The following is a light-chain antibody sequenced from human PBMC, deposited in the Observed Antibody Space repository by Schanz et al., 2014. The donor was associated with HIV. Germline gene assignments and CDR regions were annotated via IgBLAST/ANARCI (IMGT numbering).Light chain of an antibody. V-gene: IGKV3-20*01. J-gene: IGKJ4*02. CDR1: QRLSSSY. CDR2: ATS. Sequence: EIVLTQSPGSLSLSPGGRATLSCGASQRLSSSYLAWYQQKRDQPPRLVIYATSTRAAGIPDRFSGTGSGTDFTLAISRLEPEAFAVYYCHHFGDSRGTFGGGTEVDI. CDR3: HHFGDSRGT.